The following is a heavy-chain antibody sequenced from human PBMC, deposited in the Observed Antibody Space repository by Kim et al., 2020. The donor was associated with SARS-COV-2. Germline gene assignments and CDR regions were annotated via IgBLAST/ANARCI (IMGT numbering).Heavy chain of an antibody. Sequence: ASVKVSCKASGYTFTSYGISWVRQAPGQGLEWMGWISAYNGNTNYAQKLQGRVTMTTDTSTSTAYMELRSLRSDDTAVYYCARAVASVRGVPSGRSDWDWFDPWGQGTLVTVSS. CDR3: ARAVASVRGVPSGRSDWDWFDP. V-gene: IGHV1-18*04. CDR1: GYTFTSYG. J-gene: IGHJ5*02. CDR2: ISAYNGNT. D-gene: IGHD3-10*01.